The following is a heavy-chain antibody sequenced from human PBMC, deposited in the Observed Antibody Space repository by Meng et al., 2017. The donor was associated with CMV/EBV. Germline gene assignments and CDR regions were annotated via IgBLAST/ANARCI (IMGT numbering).Heavy chain of an antibody. CDR1: GYTFTSYD. Sequence: ASVKVSCKASGYTFTSYDINWVRQATGQGLEWMGWMNPNSGNTGYAQKFQGRVTMTRNTSISTAYMELSSLRSEDTAVYYCARAYPRYHYDFWSGYYKNYYYGMDVWGQGTTVTVSS. CDR2: MNPNSGNT. J-gene: IGHJ6*02. V-gene: IGHV1-8*01. D-gene: IGHD3-3*01. CDR3: ARAYPRYHYDFWSGYYKNYYYGMDV.